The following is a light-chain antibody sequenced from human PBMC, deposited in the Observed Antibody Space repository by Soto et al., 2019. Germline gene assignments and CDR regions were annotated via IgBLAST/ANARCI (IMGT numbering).Light chain of an antibody. V-gene: IGKV3-11*01. J-gene: IGKJ5*01. Sequence: EIVLTQSPGTLSLSPGERATLFCRASQSVSTSLAWYQQKPGQAPRLVIYDASNRATGIPARFRGSGSGTDFTLTISSLEPEDFAVYYCQQRNNWPPSITFGPGTRLEIK. CDR2: DAS. CDR1: QSVSTS. CDR3: QQRNNWPPSIT.